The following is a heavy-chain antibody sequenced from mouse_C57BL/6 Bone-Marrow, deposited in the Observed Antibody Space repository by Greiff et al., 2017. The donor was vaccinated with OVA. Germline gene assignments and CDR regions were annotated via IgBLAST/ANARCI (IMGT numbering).Heavy chain of an antibody. CDR1: GYTFTDYY. Sequence: VQLKQSGPELVKPGASVKISCKASGYTFTDYYMNWVKQSHGKSLEWIGDINPNNGGTSYNQKFKGKATLTVDKSSSTAYMELRSLTSEDSAVYYCARSPYGSSRYYAMDYWGQGTSVTVSS. CDR3: ARSPYGSSRYYAMDY. CDR2: INPNNGGT. V-gene: IGHV1-26*01. D-gene: IGHD1-1*01. J-gene: IGHJ4*01.